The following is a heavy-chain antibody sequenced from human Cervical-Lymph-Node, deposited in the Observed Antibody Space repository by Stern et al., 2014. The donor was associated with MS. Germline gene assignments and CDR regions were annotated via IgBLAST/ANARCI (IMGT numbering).Heavy chain of an antibody. V-gene: IGHV2-5*02. CDR3: AHSRVKYCRGGTCYSSLFDY. CDR1: GLSVATAGVG. D-gene: IGHD2-15*01. Sequence: ESGPTLVKPTQTVTLTCTLSGLSVATAGVGVGWIRQPPGKALEWLAAIYWDEEKVYRPSLQKRLTLIKDNSKNQVVLTMTNVGPVDTATYYGAHSRVKYCRGGTCYSSLFDYWGQGTLVTVSS. CDR2: IYWDEEK. J-gene: IGHJ4*02.